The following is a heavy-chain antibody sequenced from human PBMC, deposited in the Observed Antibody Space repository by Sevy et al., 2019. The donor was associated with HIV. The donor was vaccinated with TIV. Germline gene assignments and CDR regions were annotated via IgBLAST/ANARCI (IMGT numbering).Heavy chain of an antibody. J-gene: IGHJ3*01. D-gene: IGHD1-26*01. CDR1: GYTFFTYG. Sequence: ASVKVSCQASGYTFFTYGVSWVRQAPGQGLEWVGWIGVSHGYTKYAQNLQGRVTVTAENSTNTAYLEVRRLTYDDTAMYYCLRDGWDGNYYPDVFNVWGQGTMVTVSS. V-gene: IGHV1-18*01. CDR3: LRDGWDGNYYPDVFNV. CDR2: IGVSHGYT.